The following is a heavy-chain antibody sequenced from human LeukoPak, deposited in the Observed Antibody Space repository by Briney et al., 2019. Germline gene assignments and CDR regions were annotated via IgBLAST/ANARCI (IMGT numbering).Heavy chain of an antibody. CDR1: GYTFTGYY. J-gene: IGHJ3*02. CDR2: INPNSGGT. CDR3: ARGRITMVRGVIKAFDI. V-gene: IGHV1-2*02. D-gene: IGHD3-10*01. Sequence: ASVKVSCKASGYTFTGYYMHWVRQAPGQGREWMGWINPNSGGTNYAQKFQGRVTMTRDTSISTAYMELSRLRSDDTAVYYCARGRITMVRGVIKAFDIWGQGTMVTVSS.